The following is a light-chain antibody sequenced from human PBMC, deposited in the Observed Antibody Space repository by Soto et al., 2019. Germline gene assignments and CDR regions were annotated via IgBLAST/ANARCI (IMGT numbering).Light chain of an antibody. J-gene: IGLJ2*01. V-gene: IGLV2-14*01. Sequence: QSALTQPASVSGSPGQSITISCTGTSSDVGGYNYVSWYQQHPGNAPKLMIYDVSNRPSGVANRFSGSKSGTTASLTISGLQAEDEADYYCSSYRSSSTYVVFGGGTKLTVL. CDR3: SSYRSSSTYVV. CDR2: DVS. CDR1: SSDVGGYNY.